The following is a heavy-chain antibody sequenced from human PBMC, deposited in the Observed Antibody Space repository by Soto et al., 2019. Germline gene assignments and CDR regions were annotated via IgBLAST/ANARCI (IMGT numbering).Heavy chain of an antibody. D-gene: IGHD1-26*01. V-gene: IGHV3-30*18. J-gene: IGHJ4*02. CDR1: GFTFSSYG. Sequence: QVQLVESGGGVVQPGRSLRLSCAASGFTFSSYGMHWVRQAPGKGLEWVAVISYDGSNKYYADSVKGRFTISRDNSKNTLYLQMNSLRAEDMAVYYCAKDSGSDYWGQGTLVTVSS. CDR3: AKDSGSDY. CDR2: ISYDGSNK.